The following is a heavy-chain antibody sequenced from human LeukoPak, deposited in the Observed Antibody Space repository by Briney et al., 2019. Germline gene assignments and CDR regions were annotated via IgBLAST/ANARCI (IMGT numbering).Heavy chain of an antibody. J-gene: IGHJ6*03. CDR3: ARQPPRKLLWFGELNYYYYMDV. D-gene: IGHD3-10*01. V-gene: IGHV4-39*01. Sequence: SETLSLTCTVSGGSISSGSYYWSWIRQPPGKGLEWIGEINHSGSTNYNPSLKSRVTISVDTSKNQFSLKLSSVTAAGTAVYYCARQPPRKLLWFGELNYYYYMDVWGKGTTVTISS. CDR2: INHSGST. CDR1: GGSISSGSYY.